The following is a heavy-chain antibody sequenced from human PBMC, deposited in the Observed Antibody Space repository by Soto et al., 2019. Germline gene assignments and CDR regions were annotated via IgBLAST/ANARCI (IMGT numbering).Heavy chain of an antibody. J-gene: IGHJ3*01. V-gene: IGHV3-30*18. Sequence: QGQLQESGGGVVQPGSSLRLSCAASGFTFSTYGMHWVRQSPGKGLEWVAVIPYDGSKKYYADSVKGRFTISRDNSKNTMYLQMNRLRAEDTAVYYCAKEFGTGVYGFAAFDVWGHGTMVSVSS. CDR1: GFTFSTYG. CDR2: IPYDGSKK. D-gene: IGHD6-13*01. CDR3: AKEFGTGVYGFAAFDV.